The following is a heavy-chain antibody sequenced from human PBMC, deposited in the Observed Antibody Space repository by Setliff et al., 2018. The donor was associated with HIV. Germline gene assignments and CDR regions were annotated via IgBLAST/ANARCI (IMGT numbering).Heavy chain of an antibody. Sequence: GGSLRLSCEASGFSFDDYCMNWVRQAPGKGLEWVSYISSKRTSIYYADSVKGRFTISRDNDNNSLYLQMSGLSAEDTAVYYCARGPTTVTNYYYYMDAWGKGTTVTVSS. CDR3: ARGPTTVTNYYYYMDA. V-gene: IGHV3-48*01. CDR2: ISSKRTSI. D-gene: IGHD4-17*01. CDR1: GFSFDDYC. J-gene: IGHJ6*03.